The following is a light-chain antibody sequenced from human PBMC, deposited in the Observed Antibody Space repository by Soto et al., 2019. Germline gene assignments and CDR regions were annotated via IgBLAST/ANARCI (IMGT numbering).Light chain of an antibody. V-gene: IGKV3-15*01. CDR1: QSISTK. J-gene: IGKJ1*01. CDR3: QQYDNWPRT. Sequence: EIVMTQSPATLSMSPGERATLSCRASQSISTKVAWYQQKPGQAPRLLIYGASTRATGIPARFSGTGSGTEFTLTINSLQSEDFAVYYCQQYDNWPRTFGQGTKVDIK. CDR2: GAS.